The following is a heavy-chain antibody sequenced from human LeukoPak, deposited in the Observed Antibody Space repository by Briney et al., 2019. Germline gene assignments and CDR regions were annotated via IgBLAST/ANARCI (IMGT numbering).Heavy chain of an antibody. J-gene: IGHJ4*02. CDR2: ISDIGSI. CDR1: GGSISSYY. CDR3: ARSSSSSWYYYFDY. D-gene: IGHD6-13*01. Sequence: PSETLSLTCTVSGGSISSYYWSWIRQPPGKGLEWIAYISDIGSINYNPSLKSRVTISVDTSKNQFSLKLSSVTAADTAVYYCARSSSSSWYYYFDYWGQGTLVTVSS. V-gene: IGHV4-59*08.